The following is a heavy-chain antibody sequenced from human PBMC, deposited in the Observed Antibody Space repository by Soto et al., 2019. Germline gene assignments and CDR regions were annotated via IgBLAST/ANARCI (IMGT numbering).Heavy chain of an antibody. CDR3: ARDVQHWLEYATGGFDY. CDR2: IGPNKGGT. CDR1: GYSFVSHG. V-gene: IGHV1-18*04. J-gene: IGHJ4*02. D-gene: IGHD3-9*01. Sequence: QLQLVQSGPEVKKPGASVRLSCKASGYSFVSHGISWVRQAPGQGLEWMAWIGPNKGGTKCAQRRQGRVSVTTDTHTSSVYMELRNLGPDDTAVYYCARDVQHWLEYATGGFDYCGQGTLVAGSS.